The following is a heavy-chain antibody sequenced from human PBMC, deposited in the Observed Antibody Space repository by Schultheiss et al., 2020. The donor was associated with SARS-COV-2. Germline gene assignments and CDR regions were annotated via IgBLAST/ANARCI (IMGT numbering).Heavy chain of an antibody. CDR1: GYTFTGYY. V-gene: IGHV1-24*01. CDR3: ARERGYSYGYGHYYYYGMDV. D-gene: IGHD5-18*01. J-gene: IGHJ6*02. CDR2: FDPEDGET. Sequence: ASVKVSCKASGYTFTGYYMHWVRQAPGKGLEWMGGFDPEDGETIYAQKFQGRVTITADESTSTAYMELSSLRSEDTAVYYCARERGYSYGYGHYYYYGMDVWGQGTTVTVSS.